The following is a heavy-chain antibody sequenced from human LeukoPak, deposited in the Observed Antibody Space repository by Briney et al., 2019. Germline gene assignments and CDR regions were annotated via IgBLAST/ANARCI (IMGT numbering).Heavy chain of an antibody. CDR1: GFTFSSYS. V-gene: IGHV3-21*04. CDR3: AREKFLEWYAVAGTFGYFDY. CDR2: ISSGSNYI. Sequence: GGSLRLSCAASGFTFSSYSMVWVRQAPGKGLEWVSSISSGSNYIYYADSVKGRFTISRDNAKNSLYLQMNSLRAEDTAVYYCAREKFLEWYAVAGTFGYFDYWGQGTLVTVSS. D-gene: IGHD6-19*01. J-gene: IGHJ4*02.